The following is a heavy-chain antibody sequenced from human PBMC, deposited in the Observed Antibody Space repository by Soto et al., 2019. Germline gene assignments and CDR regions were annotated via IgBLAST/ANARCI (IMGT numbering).Heavy chain of an antibody. CDR3: AIDNRSN. CDR1: GFTVSSNY. Sequence: TGGSLRLSCAASGFTVSSNYMSWVRQAPGKGLEWVSVIYSGGSTYYADSVKGRFTISRDNSKNTRYLHMNSLRADDTAVYYCAIDNRSNWYPGTLVTVSS. CDR2: IYSGGST. J-gene: IGHJ4*01. V-gene: IGHV3-53*01.